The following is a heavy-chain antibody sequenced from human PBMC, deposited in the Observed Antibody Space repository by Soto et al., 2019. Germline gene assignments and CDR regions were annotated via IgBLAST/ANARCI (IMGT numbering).Heavy chain of an antibody. D-gene: IGHD3-22*01. CDR1: GFTFSSYG. J-gene: IGHJ4*02. CDR3: ARTEYYYDSSGPPS. CDR2: RWYDGSNK. Sequence: QVQLVESGGGVVQPGRSLRLACAASGFTFSSYGMHWVRQAPGKGLEWAAVRWYDGSNKYYADSVKGRFTISRDNSKNAMYLQMNILRAEDTAVSYCARTEYYYDSSGPPSWGQGTLVTVSS. V-gene: IGHV3-33*01.